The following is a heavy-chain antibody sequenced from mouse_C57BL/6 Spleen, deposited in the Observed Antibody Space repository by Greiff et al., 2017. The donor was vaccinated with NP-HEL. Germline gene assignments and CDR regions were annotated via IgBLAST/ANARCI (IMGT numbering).Heavy chain of an antibody. Sequence: VQLQQPGAELVMPGASVKLSCKASGYTFTSYWMHWVKQRPGQGLEWIGEIDPSDSYTNYNQKFKGKSTLTVDKSSSTAYMQLSTLTSEDSAVDYCGKLDSSRTCFAYWGQGTLVTVSA. CDR3: GKLDSSRTCFAY. CDR2: IDPSDSYT. J-gene: IGHJ3*01. CDR1: GYTFTSYW. V-gene: IGHV1-69*01. D-gene: IGHD3-2*02.